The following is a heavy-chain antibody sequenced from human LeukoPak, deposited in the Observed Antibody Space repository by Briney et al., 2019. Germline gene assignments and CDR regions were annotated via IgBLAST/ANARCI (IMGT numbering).Heavy chain of an antibody. V-gene: IGHV4-34*01. CDR3: ARGPTTVVSVPYYFDD. CDR1: GRSIIGYH. CDR2: INHSGSA. J-gene: IGHJ4*02. Sequence: SETLPLTCGLFGRSIIGYHWNWIRQSPGKGLEWIGEINHSGSANYNPSFKSRVTISLDTSKNQFSLELRSVTAADTAVYYCARGPTTVVSVPYYFDDWGQGTLVTVSS. D-gene: IGHD4-11*01.